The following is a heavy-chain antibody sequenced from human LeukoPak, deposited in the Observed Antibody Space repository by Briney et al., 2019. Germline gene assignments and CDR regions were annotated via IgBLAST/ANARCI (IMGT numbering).Heavy chain of an antibody. CDR3: ARGEESSSTDPFDY. D-gene: IGHD2-2*01. CDR2: ISSIGSTL. V-gene: IGHV3-48*03. CDR1: GFTFGSYE. Sequence: PGGSLRLSWAAPGFTFGSYEMNRVRKAPGKGREGVSYISSIGSTLYYADSGKGRFTISREKAKNSLYLQMNSLRVEDTALYYCARGEESSSTDPFDYWGQGTLVTVSS. J-gene: IGHJ4*02.